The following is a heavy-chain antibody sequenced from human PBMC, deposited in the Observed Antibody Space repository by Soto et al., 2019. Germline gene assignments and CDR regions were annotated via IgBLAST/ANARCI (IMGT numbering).Heavy chain of an antibody. CDR2: IIPLFGTT. D-gene: IGHD3-22*01. Sequence: SVKVSCKASGGTFSTYSINWVRQAPGQGLEWMGGIIPLFGTTNYAQKFKGRVTITADESTSTAYMELSSLRSEDTAMYYCARDGTLYDSSAYYYLYWGQGTLVTVSS. CDR1: GGTFSTYS. CDR3: ARDGTLYDSSAYYYLY. J-gene: IGHJ4*02. V-gene: IGHV1-69*13.